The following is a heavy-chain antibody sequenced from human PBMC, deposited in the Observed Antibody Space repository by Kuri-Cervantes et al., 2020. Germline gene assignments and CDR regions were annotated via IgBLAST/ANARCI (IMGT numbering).Heavy chain of an antibody. V-gene: IGHV4-39*07. D-gene: IGHD3-22*01. Sequence: SETLSLTCSVSGGSNSSSSYYWGWVRQPPRKGLEWIGSIYYSGGTYYNPSLKSRVTISVDTSKNQFSLKLSSVTAADTAVYYCARDRPYDSSGYYHWFDPWGQGTLVTVSS. CDR1: GGSNSSSSYY. CDR2: IYYSGGT. J-gene: IGHJ5*02. CDR3: ARDRPYDSSGYYHWFDP.